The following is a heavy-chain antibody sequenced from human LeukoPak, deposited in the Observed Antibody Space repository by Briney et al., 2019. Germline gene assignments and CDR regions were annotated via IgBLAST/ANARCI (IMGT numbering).Heavy chain of an antibody. CDR2: ITNTGDTI. CDR3: ARTYYYDSLDFDS. D-gene: IGHD3-22*01. CDR1: GLIFSTFS. Sequence: GGSLRLSCTASGLIFSTFSMNWVRQAPGKGLEWVSYITNTGDTIYYADSVKGRFTVSRDNAQNSLYLLLHSLTDDDTAVYFCARTYYYDSLDFDSWGQGTLVTVSS. V-gene: IGHV3-48*02. J-gene: IGHJ4*02.